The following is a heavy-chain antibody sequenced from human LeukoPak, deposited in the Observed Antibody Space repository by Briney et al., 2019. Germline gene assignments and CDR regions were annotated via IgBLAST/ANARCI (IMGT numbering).Heavy chain of an antibody. J-gene: IGHJ3*02. Sequence: GGSLRLSCAASGFTFSDYYMSWIRQAPGKGLEWVSYISSSSTYTDYADSVKGRFTISRDNSKNTLYLQMNSLRAEDTAVYYCATKDSSGYIDAFDIWGQGTMVTVSS. D-gene: IGHD3-22*01. V-gene: IGHV3-11*03. CDR3: ATKDSSGYIDAFDI. CDR2: ISSSSTYT. CDR1: GFTFSDYY.